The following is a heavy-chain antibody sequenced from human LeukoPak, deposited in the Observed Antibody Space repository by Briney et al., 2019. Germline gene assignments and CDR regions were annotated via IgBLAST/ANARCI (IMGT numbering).Heavy chain of an antibody. CDR2: IYYRGST. Sequence: SETLSLTCAVSGGSISSGTDHWGWVRQPPGKGLEWIGAIYYRGSTYYNPSLGSRVAISLDTSKNQFSLKLNSVTAADTAVYFCARDFYNPPSDAFDIWGPGTMVTVSS. V-gene: IGHV4-39*07. D-gene: IGHD1-1*01. CDR1: GGSISSGTDH. CDR3: ARDFYNPPSDAFDI. J-gene: IGHJ3*02.